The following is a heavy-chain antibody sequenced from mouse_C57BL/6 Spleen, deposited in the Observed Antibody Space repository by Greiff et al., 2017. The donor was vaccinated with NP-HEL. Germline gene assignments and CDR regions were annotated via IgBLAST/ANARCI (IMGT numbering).Heavy chain of an antibody. J-gene: IGHJ4*01. V-gene: IGHV1-82*01. CDR3: ATTRYGSCFNCSMDY. CDR1: GYAFSSSW. Sequence: VQLVESGPELVKPGASVKISCKASGYAFSSSWMNWVKQRPGKGLEWIGRIYPGDGDTNYNGKFKGKATLTVDKSSSTAYMQLSSLTSEDSSVYFYATTRYGSCFNCSMDYWGQGTSVTVSS. CDR2: IYPGDGDT. D-gene: IGHD1-1*01.